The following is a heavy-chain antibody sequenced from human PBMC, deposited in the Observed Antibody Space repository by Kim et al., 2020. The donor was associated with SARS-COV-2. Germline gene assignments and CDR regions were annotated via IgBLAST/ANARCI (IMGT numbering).Heavy chain of an antibody. Sequence: GGSLRLSCAASGFTFSSYWMSWVRQAPGKGLEWVANIKQDGSEKYYVDSVKGRFTIPRDNAKNSLYLQMNSLRAEDTAVYYCARERGYYGSGNEDYYYYGMDVWGQGTTVTVSS. D-gene: IGHD3-10*01. V-gene: IGHV3-7*05. CDR1: GFTFSSYW. CDR2: IKQDGSEK. J-gene: IGHJ6*02. CDR3: ARERGYYGSGNEDYYYYGMDV.